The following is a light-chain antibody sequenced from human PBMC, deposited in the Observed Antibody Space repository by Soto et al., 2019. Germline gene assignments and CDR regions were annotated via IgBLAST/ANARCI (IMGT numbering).Light chain of an antibody. J-gene: IGKJ5*01. CDR3: QQRNYWQVT. Sequence: EVVLTQSAFTLSLSPGERATLSCRASQSVSSYLAWYQQKPGQAPRLLIYDVSNRATGIPARFSGSGYGTDFNLTISSLETEDFAVYYCQQRNYWQVTFGQGTRLEI. V-gene: IGKV3-11*01. CDR2: DVS. CDR1: QSVSSY.